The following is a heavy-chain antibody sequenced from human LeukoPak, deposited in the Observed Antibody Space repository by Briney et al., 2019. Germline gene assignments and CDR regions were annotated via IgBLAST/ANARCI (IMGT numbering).Heavy chain of an antibody. CDR2: IYHSGST. D-gene: IGHD3-16*01. Sequence: SETLSLTCAVSGGSISSGGYSWSRIRQPPGKGLEWIGYIYHSGSTYYNPSLKSRVTISVDRSKNQFSLKLSSVTAADTAVYYCARESLRRGIFDYWGQGTLVTVSS. V-gene: IGHV4-30-2*01. CDR3: ARESLRRGIFDY. CDR1: GGSISSGGYS. J-gene: IGHJ4*02.